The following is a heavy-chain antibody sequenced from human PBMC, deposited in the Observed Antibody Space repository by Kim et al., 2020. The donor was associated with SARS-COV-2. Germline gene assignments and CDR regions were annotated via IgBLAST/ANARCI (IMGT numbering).Heavy chain of an antibody. Sequence: GGSLRLSCAASGFTFSNAWMSWVRQAPGKGLEWVGRIKSKTDGGTTDYAAPVKGRFTISRDDSKNTLYLQMNSLKTEDTAVYYCTTADRGSGYYLGYWGQGTLVTVSS. CDR2: IKSKTDGGTT. J-gene: IGHJ4*02. CDR1: GFTFSNAW. CDR3: TTADRGSGYYLGY. V-gene: IGHV3-15*01. D-gene: IGHD3-22*01.